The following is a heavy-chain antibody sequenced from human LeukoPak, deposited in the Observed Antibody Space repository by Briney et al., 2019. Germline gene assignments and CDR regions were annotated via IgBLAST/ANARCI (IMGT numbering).Heavy chain of an antibody. CDR3: VTTTVTTSYAFDV. Sequence: PGGSLRLSCAASGFPFSTYVMHWVRQAPGKGLEWMAFISFNGNNKQYRDSLKGRFTISRDNSKNTLFLQMDSLSPEDTAVYYCVTTTVTTSYAFDVWGPGTMVTVS. V-gene: IGHV3-30-3*01. D-gene: IGHD4-17*01. CDR1: GFPFSTYV. CDR2: ISFNGNNK. J-gene: IGHJ3*01.